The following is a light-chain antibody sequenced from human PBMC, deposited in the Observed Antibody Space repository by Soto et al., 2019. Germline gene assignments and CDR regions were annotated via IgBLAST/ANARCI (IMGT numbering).Light chain of an antibody. CDR2: DVS. J-gene: IGLJ2*01. CDR3: CSYAGSSTVV. CDR1: SSDVGGQNA. Sequence: QSALTQPASVSGSPGQSITISCTGTSSDVGGQNAVSWYQQHPGKAPKFIIYDVSKRPSGVSSRFSGSKSGNTASLTISGLQAEDEADYYCCSYAGSSTVVFGGGTKLTDL. V-gene: IGLV2-23*02.